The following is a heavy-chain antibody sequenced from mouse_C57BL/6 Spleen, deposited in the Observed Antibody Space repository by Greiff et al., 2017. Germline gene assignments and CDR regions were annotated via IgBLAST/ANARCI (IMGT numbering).Heavy chain of an antibody. J-gene: IGHJ2*01. D-gene: IGHD2-5*01. CDR1: GYAFTNYL. CDR2: INPGSGGT. CDR3: ARAYYSNYGDY. Sequence: VKLQESGAELVRPGTSVKVSCKASGYAFTNYLIEWVKQRPGQGLEWIGVINPGSGGTNYNEKFKGKATLTADKSSSTAYMQLSSLTSEDAAVYFCARAYYSNYGDYWGQGTTLTVSS. V-gene: IGHV1-54*01.